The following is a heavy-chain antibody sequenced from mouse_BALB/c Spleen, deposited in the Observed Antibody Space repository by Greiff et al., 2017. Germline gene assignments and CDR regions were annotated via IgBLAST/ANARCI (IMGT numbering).Heavy chain of an antibody. V-gene: IGHV5-6-5*01. Sequence: DVMLVESGGGLVKPGGSLKLSCAASGFTFSSYAMSWVRQTPEKRLEWVASISSGGSTYYPDSVKGRFTISRDNARNILYLQMSSLRSEDTAMYYCARGLDPYAMDYWGQGTSVTVSS. CDR1: GFTFSSYA. CDR2: ISSGGST. J-gene: IGHJ4*01. CDR3: ARGLDPYAMDY.